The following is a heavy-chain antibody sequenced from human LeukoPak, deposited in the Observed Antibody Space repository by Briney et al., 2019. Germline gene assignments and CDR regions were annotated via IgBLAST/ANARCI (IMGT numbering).Heavy chain of an antibody. Sequence: GGTLRLSCEASGFSFSAAWMTWVRQAPGKGLEWVATIKNDGSDKYYVDSVKGRFTLSRDNAKNSVYLQTNSLRVEDTAVYYCVNLGYSDGGQGTLVTVSS. D-gene: IGHD5-12*01. V-gene: IGHV3-7*01. CDR1: GFSFSAAW. CDR2: IKNDGSDK. CDR3: VNLGYSD. J-gene: IGHJ4*02.